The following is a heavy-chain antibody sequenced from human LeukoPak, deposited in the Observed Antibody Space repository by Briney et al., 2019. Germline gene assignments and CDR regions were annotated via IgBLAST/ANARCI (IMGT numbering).Heavy chain of an antibody. CDR3: ARRNLGLAAFDI. Sequence: SETLSLTCTVSGGSISSSSYYWGWIRQPPGKGLEWTGSISYSGSPYYSPSLKSRVTISLDTSKNQFSLRLTSVTAADTAVFYCARRNLGLAAFDIWGQGTMVSVSS. D-gene: IGHD3-16*01. V-gene: IGHV4-39*01. CDR1: GGSISSSSYY. J-gene: IGHJ3*02. CDR2: ISYSGSP.